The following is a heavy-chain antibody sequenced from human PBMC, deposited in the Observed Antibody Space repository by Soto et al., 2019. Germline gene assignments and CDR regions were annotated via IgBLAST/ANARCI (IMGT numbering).Heavy chain of an antibody. D-gene: IGHD3-22*01. Sequence: ASVTVSCKASGYTFTSNYMHWVRQAPGQGFEWMGIINPSGGSTSYAQKFQGRVTMTRDTSTSTVYMELSSLRSEDTAVYYCATAAYYDSSGYYDLNLYYFDYWGQGTLVTVSS. CDR2: INPSGGST. V-gene: IGHV1-46*01. CDR1: GYTFTSNY. J-gene: IGHJ4*02. CDR3: ATAAYYDSSGYYDLNLYYFDY.